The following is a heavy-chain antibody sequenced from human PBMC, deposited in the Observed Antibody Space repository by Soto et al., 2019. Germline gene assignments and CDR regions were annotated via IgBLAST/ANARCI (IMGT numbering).Heavy chain of an antibody. CDR1: GLTFTTYT. CDR2: IRGFSPYT. Sequence: PGGSLRLSCISSGLTFTTYTMNWVRQAPGKGLEWVSGIRGFSPYTFYAESVKGRFTISRDNAKNSLFLQMNSLGAEDMAVYYCARDRGYDAHDFYYNAMDVWGQGTTVTVSS. D-gene: IGHD2-15*01. V-gene: IGHV3-21*01. J-gene: IGHJ6*02. CDR3: ARDRGYDAHDFYYNAMDV.